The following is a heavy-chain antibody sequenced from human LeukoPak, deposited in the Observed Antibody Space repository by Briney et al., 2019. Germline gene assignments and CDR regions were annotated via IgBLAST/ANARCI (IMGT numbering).Heavy chain of an antibody. CDR1: GFTFSSYG. Sequence: GGSLRLSCAASGFTFSSYGMHWVRQAPGKGLEWVAVIWYDGSNKYYADSVKGRFTISRDNSKNTLYLQMNSLRAEDTAVYYCARSTLMTTVTTGVDYWRQGTLVTVSS. D-gene: IGHD4-17*01. J-gene: IGHJ4*02. CDR2: IWYDGSNK. CDR3: ARSTLMTTVTTGVDY. V-gene: IGHV3-33*01.